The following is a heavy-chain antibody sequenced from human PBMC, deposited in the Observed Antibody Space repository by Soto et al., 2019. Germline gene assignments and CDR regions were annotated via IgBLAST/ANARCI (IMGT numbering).Heavy chain of an antibody. J-gene: IGHJ6*03. CDR1: GFTFDDYA. V-gene: IGHV3-9*01. D-gene: IGHD6-6*01. CDR3: AGGSSSRGDYYYYYYMDV. CDR2: ISWNSGSI. Sequence: GGSLRLSCAASGFTFDDYAMHWVRQAPGKGLEWVSGISWNSGSIGYADSVKGRFTISRDNAKNSLYLQMNSLRAEDTALYYCAGGSSSRGDYYYYYYMDVWGKGTTVTVSS.